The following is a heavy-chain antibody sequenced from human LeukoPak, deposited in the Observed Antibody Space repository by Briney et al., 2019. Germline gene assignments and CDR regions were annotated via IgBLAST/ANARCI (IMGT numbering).Heavy chain of an antibody. CDR1: GFTFSSFA. CDR3: AKDLAEIVATIFDY. V-gene: IGHV3-23*01. Sequence: PGGSLRLSCAASGFTFSSFAMSWVCQAPGKGLEWVSGISGGGGSTYYADSVKGRFTISRDNSKDTLYLQMNSLRVEDAAVYYCAKDLAEIVATIFDYWGQGTLVTVSS. J-gene: IGHJ4*02. D-gene: IGHD5-12*01. CDR2: ISGGGGST.